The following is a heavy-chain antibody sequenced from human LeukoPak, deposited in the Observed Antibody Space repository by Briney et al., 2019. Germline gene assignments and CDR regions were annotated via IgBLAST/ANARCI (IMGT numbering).Heavy chain of an antibody. V-gene: IGHV1-18*01. D-gene: IGHD3-22*01. CDR2: ISAYNGNT. CDR3: ARDFYYYDSSGYSPIGDY. Sequence: ASVKVSCKASGYTFTSFGISWVRQAPGQGLEWMGWISAYNGNTISAQILQGRVTMTTDTSTSTAYMELRSLRSDDTAVYYCARDFYYYDSSGYSPIGDYWGQGTLVTVSS. J-gene: IGHJ4*02. CDR1: GYTFTSFG.